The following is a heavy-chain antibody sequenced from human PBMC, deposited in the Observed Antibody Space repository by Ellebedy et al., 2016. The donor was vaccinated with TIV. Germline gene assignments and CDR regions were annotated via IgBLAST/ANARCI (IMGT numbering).Heavy chain of an antibody. D-gene: IGHD3-22*01. CDR3: ARHSGYYWHYFDS. Sequence: ASVKVSCKASGGTFSSNTISWVRQAPGQGLEWMGGIIPIFGTVNYAQKFQGRVTITADDFTSTAYMELSSLRSEDTAVYYCARHSGYYWHYFDSWGQGTLVTVSS. CDR1: GGTFSSNT. CDR2: IIPIFGTV. V-gene: IGHV1-69*13. J-gene: IGHJ4*02.